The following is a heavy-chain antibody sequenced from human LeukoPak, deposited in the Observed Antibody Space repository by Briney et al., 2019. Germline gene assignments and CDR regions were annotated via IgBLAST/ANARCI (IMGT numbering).Heavy chain of an antibody. D-gene: IGHD1-26*01. J-gene: IGHJ5*02. CDR3: ARVGTLGIVGATGGWFDP. Sequence: SETLSLTCAVYGGSLSGHYWTWIRQPPGKGLEWIGEVTDRGNVNYNPSLRSRVTISVDTSKNQFSLKLSSVTAADTAVYYCARVGTLGIVGATGGWFDPWGQGTLVTVPS. V-gene: IGHV4-34*01. CDR2: VTDRGNV. CDR1: GGSLSGHY.